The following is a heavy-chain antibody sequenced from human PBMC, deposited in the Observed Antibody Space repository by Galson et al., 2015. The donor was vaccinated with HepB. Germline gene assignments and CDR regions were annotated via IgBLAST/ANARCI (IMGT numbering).Heavy chain of an antibody. Sequence: VKVSCKASGYTLTNYHFHWVRQAPGQGPEWMGKIFAGGGSTRFAERFQGRVTLTRDSSTSTIYMEVSSLRSDDTAVYYCARETPDTYYFDSWGQGTLVTVSS. CDR1: GYTLTNYH. CDR3: ARETPDTYYFDS. J-gene: IGHJ4*02. D-gene: IGHD2-15*01. CDR2: IFAGGGST. V-gene: IGHV1-46*01.